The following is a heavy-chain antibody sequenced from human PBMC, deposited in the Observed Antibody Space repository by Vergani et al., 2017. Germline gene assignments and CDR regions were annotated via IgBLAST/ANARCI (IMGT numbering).Heavy chain of an antibody. CDR2: MNPNSGTT. D-gene: IGHD4/OR15-4a*01. CDR1: GYSFSSYD. V-gene: IGHV1-8*01. CDR3: ARSTDYPDDYVSSDYFRRTLDF. Sequence: QVQLVQSGAEVKTPGASVKVSCRASGYSFSSYDISWVRQATGQGLEWMGWMNPNSGTTGYAQKFQGRVTMTRNTSINTAYMELSRLSFEDAAVYYCARSTDYPDDYVSSDYFRRTLDFWGKGTTVTVSS. J-gene: IGHJ6*04.